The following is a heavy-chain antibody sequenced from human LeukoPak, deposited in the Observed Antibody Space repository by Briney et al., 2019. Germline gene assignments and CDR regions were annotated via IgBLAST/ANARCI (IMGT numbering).Heavy chain of an antibody. Sequence: SETLSLTCTVSGYSISSGYYWGWIRQPPGKGLEWIGRIYHSGSTYYNPSLKSRVTISVDTSKNQFSLKLSSVTAADTAVYYCAREGYYDFWSGYYERLNWFDPWGQGTLVTVSS. D-gene: IGHD3-3*01. CDR3: AREGYYDFWSGYYERLNWFDP. V-gene: IGHV4-38-2*02. CDR1: GYSISSGYY. J-gene: IGHJ5*02. CDR2: IYHSGST.